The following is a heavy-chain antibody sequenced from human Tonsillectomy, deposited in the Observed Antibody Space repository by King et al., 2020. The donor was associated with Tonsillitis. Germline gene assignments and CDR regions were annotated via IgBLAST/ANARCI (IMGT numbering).Heavy chain of an antibody. V-gene: IGHV3-23*04. CDR1: GFTFSSYA. Sequence: VQLVESGGGLVQPGGSLRISCSASGFTFSSYAMSWVRQSPGKGLEWVSSISGSGGSTYYSDSVKGRFTISRDNSKNTLYLQMNSLRAEDTAVYYCAKVLSIAVAGKLDYWGQGTLVTVSS. CDR3: AKVLSIAVAGKLDY. CDR2: ISGSGGST. J-gene: IGHJ4*02. D-gene: IGHD6-19*01.